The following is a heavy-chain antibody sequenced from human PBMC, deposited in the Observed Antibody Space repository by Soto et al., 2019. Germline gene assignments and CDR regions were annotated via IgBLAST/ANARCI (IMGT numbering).Heavy chain of an antibody. Sequence: QVQLVESGGGVVQPGRSLRLSCAASGFTFSSYAMHWVRQAPGKGLEWVAVISYDGSNKYYADSVKGRFTISRDNSKNPRYLQMNSLRAEDTAVYYCARGMTETTWKGGFDDGMDVWGQGTAVTVS. D-gene: IGHD1-7*01. CDR3: ARGMTETTWKGGFDDGMDV. CDR1: GFTFSSYA. J-gene: IGHJ6*02. CDR2: ISYDGSNK. V-gene: IGHV3-30-3*01.